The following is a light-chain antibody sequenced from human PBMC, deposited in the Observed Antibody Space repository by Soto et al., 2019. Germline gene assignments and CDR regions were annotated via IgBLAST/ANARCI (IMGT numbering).Light chain of an antibody. CDR2: GAS. J-gene: IGKJ2*01. CDR1: QSVSSTY. Sequence: EIVLTQSPGTLSLSPGDRATLSCTASQSVSSTYLAWYQQKPGQAPRLLIYGASSRATGIPDRFSGSGSGTDFTLTISRLEPEAFAVYYCQQYGNSPPIYTFGQGTKLEIK. V-gene: IGKV3-20*01. CDR3: QQYGNSPPIYT.